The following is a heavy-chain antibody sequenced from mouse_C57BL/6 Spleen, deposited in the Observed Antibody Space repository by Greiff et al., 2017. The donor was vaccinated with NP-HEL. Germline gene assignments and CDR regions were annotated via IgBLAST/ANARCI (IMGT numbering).Heavy chain of an antibody. Sequence: EVKLVESGEGLVKPGGSLKLSCAASGFTFSSYAMSWVRQTPEKRLEWVAYISSGGDYISYAATVKGRFTISRDNARNTLYLQMSSLKSEDTAMYYCTTLYYDYDGGYYYAMDYWGQGTSVTVSS. D-gene: IGHD2-4*01. CDR1: GFTFSSYA. V-gene: IGHV5-9-1*02. CDR2: ISSGGDYI. J-gene: IGHJ4*01. CDR3: TTLYYDYDGGYYYAMDY.